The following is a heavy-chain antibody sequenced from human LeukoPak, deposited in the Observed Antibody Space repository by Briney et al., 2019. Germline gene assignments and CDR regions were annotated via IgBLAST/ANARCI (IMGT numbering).Heavy chain of an antibody. V-gene: IGHV3-7*04. CDR1: GFTLSNHR. D-gene: IGHD1-26*01. CDR2: IKQDGSEK. J-gene: IGHJ4*02. Sequence: GGSLRLSYAASGFTLSNHRMSWVRQAPEKGLEWLANIKQDGSEKYYVDSVEGRFTISRDKAKNSLYLQLDSLRAEGTAVYYCARGGYYRFDYWGQGTLVTVSS. CDR3: ARGGYYRFDY.